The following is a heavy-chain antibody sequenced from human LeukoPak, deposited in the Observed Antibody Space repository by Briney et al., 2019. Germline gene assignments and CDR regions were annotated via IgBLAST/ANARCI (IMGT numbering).Heavy chain of an antibody. Sequence: ASVKVSCKASGYTFTTYGIIWVRQAPGQGLEWMGWISTYNAKTKYAQNLQGRVAMTTDTTTSTVYMALRSLTSDDTAVYYCARDTGSNFFDPWGQGTLVTVAS. CDR1: GYTFTTYG. J-gene: IGHJ5*02. V-gene: IGHV1-18*01. D-gene: IGHD1-26*01. CDR2: ISTYNAKT. CDR3: ARDTGSNFFDP.